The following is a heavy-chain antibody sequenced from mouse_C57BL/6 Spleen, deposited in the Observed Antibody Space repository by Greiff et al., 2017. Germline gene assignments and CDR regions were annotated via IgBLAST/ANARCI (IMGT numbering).Heavy chain of an antibody. J-gene: IGHJ1*03. V-gene: IGHV1-53*01. D-gene: IGHD1-1*01. Sequence: QVQLQQSGTELVKPGASVKLSCKASGYTFTSYWMHWVKQRPGQGLEWIGNINPSNGGTNYNEKFKSKATLTVDKSSSTAYMQLSSLTSEDSAVYYCARWASYYWYFDVWGTGTTVTVSS. CDR2: INPSNGGT. CDR3: ARWASYYWYFDV. CDR1: GYTFTSYW.